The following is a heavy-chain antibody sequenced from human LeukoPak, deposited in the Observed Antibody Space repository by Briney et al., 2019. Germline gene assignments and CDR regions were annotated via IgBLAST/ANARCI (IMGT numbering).Heavy chain of an antibody. CDR1: GGPISSSSYY. CDR2: ISYSGST. D-gene: IGHD5-18*01. CDR3: ARQTRGYSYGYHYFDY. Sequence: PSGTLSLTCAVSGGPISSSSYYWGWIRQPPGKGLEWIGSISYSGSTYYNPSLKSRVTISVDTSKNQFSLKLSSVTAADTAVYYCARQTRGYSYGYHYFDYWGQGTLVTVSS. V-gene: IGHV4-39*01. J-gene: IGHJ4*02.